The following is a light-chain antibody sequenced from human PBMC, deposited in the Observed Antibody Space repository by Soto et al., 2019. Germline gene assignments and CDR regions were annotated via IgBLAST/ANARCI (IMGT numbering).Light chain of an antibody. CDR1: QSVSSY. J-gene: IGKJ5*01. Sequence: EIVLTQSPATLPLSPGERATLSCRASQSVSSYLAWYQQKPGQAPRLLIYDASNRATGNPARFSGSGSGTDSTLTISSLEPEDFAVYYCQHGSNWPLTVGQGTPVEIK. CDR3: QHGSNWPLT. CDR2: DAS. V-gene: IGKV3-11*01.